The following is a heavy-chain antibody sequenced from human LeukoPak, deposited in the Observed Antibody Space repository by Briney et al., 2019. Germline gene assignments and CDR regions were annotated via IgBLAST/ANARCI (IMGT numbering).Heavy chain of an antibody. Sequence: EASVKVSCKASGYTFTGYYMHWVRQAPGQGLEWMGWINPNSGGTNYAQKFQGRVTMTRDTSISTDYMELSRLRSDDTAVYYCARAYYYGSGSYYNILGYWGQGTLVTVSS. V-gene: IGHV1-2*02. J-gene: IGHJ4*02. D-gene: IGHD3-10*01. CDR2: INPNSGGT. CDR1: GYTFTGYY. CDR3: ARAYYYGSGSYYNILGY.